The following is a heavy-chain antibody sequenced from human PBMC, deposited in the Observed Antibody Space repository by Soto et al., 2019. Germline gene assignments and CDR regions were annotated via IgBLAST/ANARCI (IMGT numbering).Heavy chain of an antibody. CDR2: ISAYNGNT. V-gene: IGHV1-18*01. J-gene: IGHJ6*02. D-gene: IGHD1-26*01. Sequence: QGQLVQSGAGVKKPGASVKVSCKASGYTFTSYGITWVRQAPGQGLEWMGWISAYNGNTSNAQKLQGRVTMTTDTSTSIAYMELRSLRSDDTAVYHCGRSVGLSYGMDVWGQETKVTASS. CDR1: GYTFTSYG. CDR3: GRSVGLSYGMDV.